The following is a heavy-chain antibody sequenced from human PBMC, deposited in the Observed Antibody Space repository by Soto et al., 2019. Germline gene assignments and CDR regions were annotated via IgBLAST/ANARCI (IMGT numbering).Heavy chain of an antibody. CDR1: EFTFSSNA. Sequence: LRLSCAASEFTFSSNAMHWVRQAPGRGLEWVSGITGSGSTIFYADSVKGRFTISRDNFKNTLSLHMSSLRAEDTAIYYCAKDFTAYLSSWFHLWGQGTLVTVSS. CDR2: ITGSGSTI. V-gene: IGHV3-23*01. D-gene: IGHD6-13*01. CDR3: AKDFTAYLSSWFHL. J-gene: IGHJ5*02.